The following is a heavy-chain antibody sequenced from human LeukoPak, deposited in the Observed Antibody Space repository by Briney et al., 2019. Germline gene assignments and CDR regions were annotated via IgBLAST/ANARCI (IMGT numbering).Heavy chain of an antibody. CDR3: AKENWAYYYYGMDV. CDR1: GFTFDDYA. Sequence: GGSLRLSCAASGFTFDDYAMHWVRQAPGKGLEWVSGISWNSGSIGYADSVKGRFTISRDNAKNSLYLQMNSLRAEDTALYYCAKENWAYYYYGMDVWGQGTTVTVPS. CDR2: ISWNSGSI. V-gene: IGHV3-9*01. D-gene: IGHD7-27*01. J-gene: IGHJ6*02.